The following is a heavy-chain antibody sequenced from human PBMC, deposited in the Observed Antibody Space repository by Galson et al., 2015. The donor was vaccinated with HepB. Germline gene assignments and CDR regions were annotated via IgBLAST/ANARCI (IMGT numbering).Heavy chain of an antibody. CDR1: GGSISSGSYY. CDR2: IYTSGST. Sequence: LSLTCTVSGGSISSGSYYWSWLRQPAGKGLEWIGRIYTSGSTNYNPSLKSRVTMSVDTSKNQFSLKLSSVTAADTAVYYCVSQPTDYHYWYFDLWGRGTLVTVSS. V-gene: IGHV4-61*02. J-gene: IGHJ2*01. CDR3: VSQPTDYHYWYFDL. D-gene: IGHD3-16*01.